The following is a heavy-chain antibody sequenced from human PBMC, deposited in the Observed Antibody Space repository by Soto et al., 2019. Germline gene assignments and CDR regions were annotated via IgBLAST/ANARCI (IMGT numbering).Heavy chain of an antibody. CDR2: IYYSGST. CDR3: ARVGAYYDFWSGYSFKYYYYYGMDV. D-gene: IGHD3-3*01. J-gene: IGHJ6*02. CDR1: GGSISSYY. Sequence: SETLSLTCTVSGGSISSYYWSWIRQPPGKGLEWIGYIYYSGSTNYNPSLKSRVTISVDTSKNQFSLKLSSVTAADTAVYYCARVGAYYDFWSGYSFKYYYYYGMDVWGQGTTVTVSS. V-gene: IGHV4-59*01.